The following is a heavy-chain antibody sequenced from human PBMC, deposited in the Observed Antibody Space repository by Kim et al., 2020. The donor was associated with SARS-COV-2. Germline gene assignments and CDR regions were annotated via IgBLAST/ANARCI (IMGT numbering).Heavy chain of an antibody. D-gene: IGHD3-22*01. V-gene: IGHV3-11*01. CDR2: IRSSATYI. CDR3: ARVQPDTSGYYYGTYYYHARDV. J-gene: IGHJ6*01. Sequence: GGSLRLSCAASGFTFSDYYMSWIRQAPGKGLEWVSYIRSSATYIYYADSVKGRFTISRDNAKNSLYLQMNSLGAEDTAVYYCARVQPDTSGYYYGTYYYHARDVWGQGTTVTVSS. CDR1: GFTFSDYY.